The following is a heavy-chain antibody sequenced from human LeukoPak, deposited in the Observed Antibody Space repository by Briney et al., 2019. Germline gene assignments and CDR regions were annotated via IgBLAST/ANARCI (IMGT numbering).Heavy chain of an antibody. J-gene: IGHJ4*02. Sequence: SETLSLTCTVSGGSVSSYYWSWIRQPAGRGLEWIGRIYTSGSTNYNPSLKSRVTISVDTSKNQFSLKVSSVTAADTAVYYCARARSDYNEDFDYWGQGTLVAVSS. CDR1: GGSVSSYY. CDR2: IYTSGST. D-gene: IGHD4-11*01. V-gene: IGHV4-4*07. CDR3: ARARSDYNEDFDY.